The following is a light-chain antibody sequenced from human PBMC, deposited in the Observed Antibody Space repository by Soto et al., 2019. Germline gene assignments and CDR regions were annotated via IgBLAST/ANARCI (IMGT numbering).Light chain of an antibody. CDR2: GAS. CDR1: PRVSSSY. V-gene: IGKV3-20*01. CDR3: QQNGRSPT. J-gene: IGKJ3*01. Sequence: GARATLSWTASPRVSSSYLAWSQQKPGQAPRLLIYGASSKATGIPDRFRGRGSGTDFTLTISRLAADDGVVYCWQQNGRSPTFGPGTKVDIK.